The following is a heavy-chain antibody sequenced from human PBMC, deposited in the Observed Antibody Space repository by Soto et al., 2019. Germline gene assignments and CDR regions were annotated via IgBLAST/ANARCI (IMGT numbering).Heavy chain of an antibody. CDR2: TYYRSKWYN. D-gene: IGHD3-10*01. V-gene: IGHV6-1*01. Sequence: QSQTLSLTCAISGDSVSSNSAAWNWIRQSPSRGLEWLGRTYYRSKWYNDYAVSVKSRITINPDTSKNQFSLQLNSVTPEDTAVYYCARVGYYGSGSYWGWFDPWGQGTLVTVSS. J-gene: IGHJ5*02. CDR1: GDSVSSNSAA. CDR3: ARVGYYGSGSYWGWFDP.